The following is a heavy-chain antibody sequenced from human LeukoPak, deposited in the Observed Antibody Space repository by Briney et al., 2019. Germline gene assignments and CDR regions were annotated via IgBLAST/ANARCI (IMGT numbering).Heavy chain of an antibody. D-gene: IGHD5-18*01. Sequence: PGGSLRLSCAASGFTFSSYGMHWVRQAPGKGLEWVAFIRYDGSNKYYADSVKGRFTISRDNSKNTLYLQMNSLRAEDTAVYYCANGLITWIQLWPNFDYWGQGTLVTVSS. CDR3: ANGLITWIQLWPNFDY. V-gene: IGHV3-30*02. CDR1: GFTFSSYG. J-gene: IGHJ4*02. CDR2: IRYDGSNK.